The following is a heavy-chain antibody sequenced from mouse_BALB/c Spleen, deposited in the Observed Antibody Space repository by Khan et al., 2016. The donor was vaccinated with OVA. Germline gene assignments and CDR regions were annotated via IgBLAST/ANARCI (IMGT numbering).Heavy chain of an antibody. D-gene: IGHD2-13*01. Sequence: QVQLQQPGAELVRPGASVKLSCKASGYTFTSYWINWVKQRPGQGLEWIGNIYPSDSYTNYNQNFKDKATLTVDKFSSTAYMQLSSPTSEGSAVEYCTRGDPGNVDFWGQGTTLTVSS. V-gene: IGHV1-69*02. CDR1: GYTFTSYW. J-gene: IGHJ2*01. CDR3: TRGDPGNVDF. CDR2: IYPSDSYT.